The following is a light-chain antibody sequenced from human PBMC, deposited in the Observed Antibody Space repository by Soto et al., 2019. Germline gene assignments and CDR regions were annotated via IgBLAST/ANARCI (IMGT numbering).Light chain of an antibody. CDR1: QSVSSN. CDR3: QQYGSSAT. V-gene: IGKV3-20*01. CDR2: GAS. J-gene: IGKJ1*01. Sequence: MGMTQAPATLCVSPGERATVSCRASQSVSSNLAWYQQKPGQAPRXLIYGASNRATGIPDRFSGSGSGTDFTLTISRLEPEDLAVHYCQQYGSSATSGQGTKVDIK.